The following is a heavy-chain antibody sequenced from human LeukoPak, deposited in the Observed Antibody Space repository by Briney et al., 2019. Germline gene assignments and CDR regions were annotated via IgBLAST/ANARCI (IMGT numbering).Heavy chain of an antibody. CDR3: ARVGSSWPHYYFDY. V-gene: IGHV4-30-2*01. Sequence: SQTLSLTCGVSGGSLRSDDYSWSWIRQPPGKGLEWIGYIYDSGNTHYNPSLQSRVTISVDRSKNQFSLKLTSVTAADSAVYNCARVGSSWPHYYFDYWGQGTPVTVSS. CDR2: IYDSGNT. J-gene: IGHJ4*02. CDR1: GGSLRSDDYS. D-gene: IGHD6-13*01.